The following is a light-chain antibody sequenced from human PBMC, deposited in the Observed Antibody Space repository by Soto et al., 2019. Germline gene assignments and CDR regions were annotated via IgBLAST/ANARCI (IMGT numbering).Light chain of an antibody. Sequence: QSALTQPASVSGSPGQSITISCTGTSSDVGGYDFVSWYRQYPGQAPKILIYEVTHRPSGVPDRFSGSKSGNTASLTISGLHSDDEADYYCSSYTITSSPVFGPGTKLTVL. CDR2: EVT. V-gene: IGLV2-14*01. J-gene: IGLJ1*01. CDR3: SSYTITSSPV. CDR1: SSDVGGYDF.